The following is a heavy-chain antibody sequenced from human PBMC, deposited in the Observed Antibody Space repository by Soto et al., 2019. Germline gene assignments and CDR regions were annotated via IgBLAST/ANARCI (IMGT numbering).Heavy chain of an antibody. Sequence: EVQLVESGGGLVQPGGSQRLSCAASGFTFSDHYMDWVRQAPGKGLEWVGRIRNKANSYTTDYAASVKGRLTISRDDSKDSLYLQMNRLKTEDTAIYYCARDSGKGAYFDYWGHGTLATVSS. J-gene: IGHJ4*01. D-gene: IGHD1-26*01. CDR1: GFTFSDHY. CDR2: IRNKANSYTT. V-gene: IGHV3-72*01. CDR3: ARDSGKGAYFDY.